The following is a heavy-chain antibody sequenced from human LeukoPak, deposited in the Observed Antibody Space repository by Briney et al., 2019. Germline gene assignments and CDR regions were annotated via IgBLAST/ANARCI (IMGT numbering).Heavy chain of an antibody. D-gene: IGHD3-3*01. CDR3: AKNHYDFWSGYLFDS. Sequence: AGGSLRLSCAASGFTFSSYGMHWVRQAPGKGLEWVAVIWYDGSNKYYADSVKGRFTISRDNSKNTLYLQMNSLRAEDTAVYYCAKNHYDFWSGYLFDSWGQGTLVTVSS. J-gene: IGHJ4*02. CDR2: IWYDGSNK. V-gene: IGHV3-33*06. CDR1: GFTFSSYG.